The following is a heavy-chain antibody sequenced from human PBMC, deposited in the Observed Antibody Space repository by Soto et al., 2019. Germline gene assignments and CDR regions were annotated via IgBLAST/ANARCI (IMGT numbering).Heavy chain of an antibody. CDR3: ARHNSGDYVYYYYYMDV. Sequence: SETLSLTCAVYGGSFSGYYWSWIRQPPGKGLEWIGEINHSGSTNYNPSLKSRVTISVDTSKSQFSLKLSSVTAADTAVYYCARHNSGDYVYYYYYMDVWGKGTTVTVSS. D-gene: IGHD4-17*01. CDR2: INHSGST. CDR1: GGSFSGYY. V-gene: IGHV4-34*01. J-gene: IGHJ6*03.